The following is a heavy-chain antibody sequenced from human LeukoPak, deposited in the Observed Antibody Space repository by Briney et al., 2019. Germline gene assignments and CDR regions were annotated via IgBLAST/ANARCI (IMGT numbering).Heavy chain of an antibody. Sequence: GGSLRLSRAASGFTSSSYDMHWVRPAPGKGLEWDSAIGLGVDPYYAGSVKGRFTISRENGKNSLYLQMNSLRGGDTAVYYCARGIAVAGPFDYWGEGTLVTV. D-gene: IGHD6-19*01. CDR1: GFTSSSYD. CDR2: IGLGVDP. V-gene: IGHV3-13*05. CDR3: ARGIAVAGPFDY. J-gene: IGHJ4*02.